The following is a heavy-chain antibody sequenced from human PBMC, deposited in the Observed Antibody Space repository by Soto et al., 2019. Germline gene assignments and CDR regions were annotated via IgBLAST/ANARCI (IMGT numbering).Heavy chain of an antibody. CDR3: ARRYGSCFDY. V-gene: IGHV4-61*05. D-gene: IGHD5-18*01. J-gene: IGHJ4*02. CDR2: IYYSGST. CDR1: GGSISSSSY. Sequence: PSETLSLTCTVSGGSISSSSYWGWIRQPPGKGLEWIGYIYYSGSTYYNPSLKSRVTISVDTSKNQFSLKLSSVTAADTAVYYCARRYGSCFDYWGQGTLVTVS.